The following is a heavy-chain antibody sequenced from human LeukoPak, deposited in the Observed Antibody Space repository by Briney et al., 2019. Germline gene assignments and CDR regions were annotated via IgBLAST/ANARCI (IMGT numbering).Heavy chain of an antibody. CDR3: ARDGGTAAAGRSLDY. CDR1: GFTFSNFY. CDR2: IKQDGSEV. J-gene: IGHJ4*02. D-gene: IGHD6-13*01. Sequence: PGGSLRLSCAASGFTFSNFYMSWVRQAPGRGLEWVANIKQDGSEVNYVDSVKGRFTISRDNAKNSLFLQMNSLRAEDTAIYYCARDGGTAAAGRSLDYWGQGTLVTVSS. V-gene: IGHV3-7*01.